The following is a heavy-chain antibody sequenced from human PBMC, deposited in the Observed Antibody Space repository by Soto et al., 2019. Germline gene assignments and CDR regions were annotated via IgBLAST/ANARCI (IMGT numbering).Heavy chain of an antibody. CDR1: GFPFSSYW. V-gene: IGHV3-74*01. D-gene: IGHD5-12*01. Sequence: EEHLVQSGGGLVQPGGSLRQSCAASGFPFSSYWMHWVRQVPGQGLVWVSRINSDGSSTIYADFVKCRFTISRDNAKNTLYLQMNSLRVDDTAIYYCAGGYQEWVQGALVTVSS. J-gene: IGHJ4*02. CDR2: INSDGSST. CDR3: AGGYQE.